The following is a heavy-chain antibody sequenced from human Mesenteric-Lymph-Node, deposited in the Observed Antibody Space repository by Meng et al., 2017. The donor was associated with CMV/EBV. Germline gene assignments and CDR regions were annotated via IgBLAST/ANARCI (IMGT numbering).Heavy chain of an antibody. CDR3: GRDPHDFWSGKNWCHS. CDR1: GFTFNTYG. Sequence: GESLKISCEASGFTFNTYGFHWVRQAPGKGLEWVTFIRYDGGKDYYAESVKGRFTISRDNSMNRLYLQMNSLRPEDTGVYYCGRDPHDFWSGKNWCHSWGQGTLVTVSS. J-gene: IGHJ5*01. V-gene: IGHV3-30*02. CDR2: IRYDGGKD. D-gene: IGHD3-3*01.